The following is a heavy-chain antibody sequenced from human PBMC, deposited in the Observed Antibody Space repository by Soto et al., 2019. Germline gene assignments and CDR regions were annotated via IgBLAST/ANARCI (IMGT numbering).Heavy chain of an antibody. V-gene: IGHV4-59*01. Sequence: SETLSLTCTISGGSISVYYWSWIRQSPRQGLEWVGYVYDNGRPYYSPSLKSRVTISADTSKNQISLKLTSATAADTAVYYCARGVGSSPPRYWGRGTLVTVSS. J-gene: IGHJ4*02. CDR1: GGSISVYY. CDR3: ARGVGSSPPRY. CDR2: VYDNGRP. D-gene: IGHD3-9*01.